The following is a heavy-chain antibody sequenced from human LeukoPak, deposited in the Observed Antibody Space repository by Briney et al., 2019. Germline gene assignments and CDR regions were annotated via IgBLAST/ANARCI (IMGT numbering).Heavy chain of an antibody. Sequence: GGSLRLSCEASGFSFSDYGMHWVRQAPGKGLECVALISNDGTNKFYVDPVKGRFTISRDNSENTLYLQMDSLRTEDTAVYYCARDWARGNSYYVDYWGQGTLVTVSS. D-gene: IGHD4-23*01. CDR1: GFSFSDYG. J-gene: IGHJ4*02. CDR2: ISNDGTNK. CDR3: ARDWARGNSYYVDY. V-gene: IGHV3-30*03.